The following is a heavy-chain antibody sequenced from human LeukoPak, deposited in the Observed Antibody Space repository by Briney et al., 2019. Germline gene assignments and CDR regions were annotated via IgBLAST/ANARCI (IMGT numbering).Heavy chain of an antibody. V-gene: IGHV3-7*01. D-gene: IGHD1-26*01. CDR1: GFTFSRSW. CDR2: IHQDGGEK. Sequence: GGSLRLSCAASGFTFSRSWMTWVRQAPGKGLEWVADIHQDGGEKYYVDSVKGRFTISRDNAKNSLYLQMNSLRAEDTAVYYCAKDSLRERIVGSTTRGVNDYWGQGTLVTVSS. CDR3: AKDSLRERIVGSTTRGVNDY. J-gene: IGHJ4*02.